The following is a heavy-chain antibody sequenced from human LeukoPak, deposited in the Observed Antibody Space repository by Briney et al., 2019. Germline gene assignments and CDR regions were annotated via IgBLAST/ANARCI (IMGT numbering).Heavy chain of an antibody. CDR2: ISYDGSNK. D-gene: IGHD5-18*01. J-gene: IGHJ4*02. CDR1: GFTFSSYA. Sequence: GGSLRLSCAASGFTFSSYAMHWVRQAPGKGLEWVAVISYDGSNKYYADSVKGRFTISRDNAKNSLYLQVNSLRAEDTAVYYCVRGRYNYGYIFDYWGQGTLVTVSS. CDR3: VRGRYNYGYIFDY. V-gene: IGHV3-30*04.